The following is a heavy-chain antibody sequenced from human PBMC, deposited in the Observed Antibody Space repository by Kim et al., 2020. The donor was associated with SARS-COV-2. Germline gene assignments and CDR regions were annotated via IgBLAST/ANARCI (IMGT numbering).Heavy chain of an antibody. CDR3: ARDPGGAVIPSDWYFDL. V-gene: IGHV1-46*01. Sequence: QGRVTMTRDTSTSTVYMELSSLRSEDTAVYYCARDPGGAVIPSDWYFDLWGRGTLVTVSS. J-gene: IGHJ2*01. D-gene: IGHD6-19*01.